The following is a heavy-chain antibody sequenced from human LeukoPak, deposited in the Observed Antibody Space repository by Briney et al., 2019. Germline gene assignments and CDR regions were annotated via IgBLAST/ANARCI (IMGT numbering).Heavy chain of an antibody. J-gene: IGHJ5*02. V-gene: IGHV3-23*01. CDR1: GFTLSSYA. CDR2: ISGNAGST. Sequence: GGSLRLSCAASGFTLSSYAMSWVRQAPGKGLEWVSLISGNAGSTYYADSVKGRFTISRDITKNTLYLQMNRLRAEDTAVYYCARDHEGSNRFDPWGQGTLVTVSS. CDR3: ARDHEGSNRFDP.